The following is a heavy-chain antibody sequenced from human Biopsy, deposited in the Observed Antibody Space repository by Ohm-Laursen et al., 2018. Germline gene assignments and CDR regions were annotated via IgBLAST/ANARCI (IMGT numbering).Heavy chain of an antibody. Sequence: ASVKVSCKASGYTFNDYYIHWVRQSPGQGLEWMGRVNPNSGATNSAEKFRGRVTLTRDTSISAVYIELRRLKSDDAAVYFCARDRMTDVFGGPTRTDVFDSWGQGTPVTVSS. J-gene: IGHJ4*02. D-gene: IGHD3-10*01. CDR3: ARDRMTDVFGGPTRTDVFDS. V-gene: IGHV1-2*06. CDR1: GYTFNDYY. CDR2: VNPNSGAT.